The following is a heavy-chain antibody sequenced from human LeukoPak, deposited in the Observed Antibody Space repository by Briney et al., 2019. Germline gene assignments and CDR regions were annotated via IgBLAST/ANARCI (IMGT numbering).Heavy chain of an antibody. V-gene: IGHV4-39*07. CDR3: ARYLDYGGNSRVFQH. D-gene: IGHD4-23*01. CDR1: GGSINSSSYY. CDR2: INHGGST. J-gene: IGHJ1*01. Sequence: SETLSLTCTVSGGSINSSSYYWTWIRQPPGKGLEWIGEINHGGSTNYNPSLKSRVTISVDTSKNQFSLKLSSVTAADTAVYYCARYLDYGGNSRVFQHWGQGTLVTVSS.